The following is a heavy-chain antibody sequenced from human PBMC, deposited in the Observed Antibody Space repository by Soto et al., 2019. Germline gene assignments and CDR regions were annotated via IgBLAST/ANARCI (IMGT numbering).Heavy chain of an antibody. J-gene: IGHJ4*02. Sequence: SETLSLTCTVSGGSISSYYSSWIRQPPGKGLEWVGYIYYSGSTNYNPSLKSRVTITVDTSKNQFSLKLSSVTAADTAVYYCARDPPRRYSYGQGLDYWGQGTLVTVSS. CDR3: ARDPPRRYSYGQGLDY. D-gene: IGHD5-18*01. V-gene: IGHV4-59*01. CDR1: GGSISSYY. CDR2: IYYSGST.